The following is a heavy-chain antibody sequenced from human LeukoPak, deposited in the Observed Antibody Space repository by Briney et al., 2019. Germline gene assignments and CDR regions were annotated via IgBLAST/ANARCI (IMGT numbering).Heavy chain of an antibody. J-gene: IGHJ4*02. CDR1: GGSISSYY. D-gene: IGHD1-14*01. CDR2: IDYSGST. Sequence: PSETLSLTCTVSGGSISSYYWSWIRQPPGKGLEWIGYIDYSGSTNYNPSLKSRVTISVDTSKNHFSLKLSSVTAADTAVYYCARGTRSDYFDYWGQGTLVTVSS. V-gene: IGHV4-59*01. CDR3: ARGTRSDYFDY.